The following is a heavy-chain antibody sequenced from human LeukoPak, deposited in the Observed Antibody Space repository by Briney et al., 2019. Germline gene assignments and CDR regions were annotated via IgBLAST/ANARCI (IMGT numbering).Heavy chain of an antibody. CDR3: ARDRYGGKGPDAFDI. V-gene: IGHV3-7*01. D-gene: IGHD4-23*01. CDR1: GFTFSDYA. CDR2: IKQDGSEK. J-gene: IGHJ3*02. Sequence: PGGSLRLSCAASGFTFSDYAMSWVRQAPGRGLEWVANIKQDGSEKYYVDSVKGRFTISRDNSKNTLYLQMNSLRAEDTAVYYCARDRYGGKGPDAFDIWGQGTMVTVSS.